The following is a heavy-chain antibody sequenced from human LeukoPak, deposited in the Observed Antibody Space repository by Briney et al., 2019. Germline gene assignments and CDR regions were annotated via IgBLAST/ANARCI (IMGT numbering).Heavy chain of an antibody. V-gene: IGHV4-34*01. CDR2: INHSGSA. Sequence: SETLSLTCAVYGGSFSDHYWSWIRQPPGKGLEWIGEINHSGSANYNPSLKSRVAISVDTSKEQFSLELSSVTAADTAVYYCARGQWLDNYWGQGTVVTVSS. CDR3: ARGQWLDNY. J-gene: IGHJ4*02. D-gene: IGHD6-19*01. CDR1: GGSFSDHY.